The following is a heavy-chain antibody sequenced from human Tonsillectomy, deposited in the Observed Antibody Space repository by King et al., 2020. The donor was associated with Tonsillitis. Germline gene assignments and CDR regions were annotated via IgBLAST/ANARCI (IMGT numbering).Heavy chain of an antibody. V-gene: IGHV4-59*01. CDR1: GGSISSYC. CDR3: ATSPLATEGWLLHDWYFDL. D-gene: IGHD3-22*01. J-gene: IGHJ2*01. CDR2: ICHSGNT. Sequence: VQLQESGPGLVKPSETLSLTCTVSGGSISSYCWSWIRQPPGKGLEWIGYICHSGNTNYNPSLKSRVTISVDTSKKQFSMQLSSVTAADTAVYYCATSPLATEGWLLHDWYFDLWGRGTLVTVSS.